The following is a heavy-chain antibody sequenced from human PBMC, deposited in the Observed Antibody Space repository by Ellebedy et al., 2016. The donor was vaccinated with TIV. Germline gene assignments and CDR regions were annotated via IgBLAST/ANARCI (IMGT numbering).Heavy chain of an antibody. CDR2: IYYGGST. V-gene: IGHV4-59*01. CDR3: ASGWNWGLNYYYGMDV. D-gene: IGHD7-27*01. J-gene: IGHJ6*02. CDR1: GDSISSYY. Sequence: MPSETLSLTCTVSGDSISSYYWSWIRQPPGKGLEWIGYIYYGGSTNYNPSLKSRVTISVDTSKNQFSLKLSSVTAADTAEYYCASGWNWGLNYYYGMDVWGQGTTVTVSS.